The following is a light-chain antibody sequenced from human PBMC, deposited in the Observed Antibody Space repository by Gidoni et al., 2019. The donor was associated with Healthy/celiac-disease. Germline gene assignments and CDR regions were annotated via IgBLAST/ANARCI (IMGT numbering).Light chain of an antibody. V-gene: IGKV1-33*01. CDR1: QDISNY. Sequence: DIQMTQSPSSLSASVGDRVTITCQASQDISNYLNWYQQKPGKAPKLLIYDASDLETGVPSRFSGSGSGSVFTFAISSLQPVDISTYYCQQYDNLPLTFGGGTSVEIK. J-gene: IGKJ4*01. CDR3: QQYDNLPLT. CDR2: DAS.